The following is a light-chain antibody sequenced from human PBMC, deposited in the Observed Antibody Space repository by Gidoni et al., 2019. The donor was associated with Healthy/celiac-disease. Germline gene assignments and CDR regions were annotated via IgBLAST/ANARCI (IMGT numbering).Light chain of an antibody. CDR1: ALPKKY. J-gene: IGLJ2*01. CDR3: YSTDSSGNHVV. Sequence: SYELTQPPSVSVSPGQTARITLSGDALPKKYAYWYQQKSGQAPVLVIYEDSKRPSGIPEIFSGSSSGTMATLTISGAQVEDEADYYCYSTDSSGNHVVFGGGTKLTVL. V-gene: IGLV3-10*01. CDR2: EDS.